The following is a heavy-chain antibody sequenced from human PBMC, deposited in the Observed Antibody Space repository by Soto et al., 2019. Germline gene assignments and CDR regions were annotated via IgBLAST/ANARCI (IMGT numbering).Heavy chain of an antibody. Sequence: QVQLQESGPGLVKPSETLSLTCTVSGGSISSYYWSWIRQPAGKGLEWIGRIYTSGSTNYNPSLKSRVTMSVDTSKNQFSVKLSSVTAADKAVYYCARGSSGWQYNWFDPWGQGTLVTVSS. CDR2: IYTSGST. CDR1: GGSISSYY. J-gene: IGHJ5*02. CDR3: ARGSSGWQYNWFDP. V-gene: IGHV4-4*07. D-gene: IGHD6-19*01.